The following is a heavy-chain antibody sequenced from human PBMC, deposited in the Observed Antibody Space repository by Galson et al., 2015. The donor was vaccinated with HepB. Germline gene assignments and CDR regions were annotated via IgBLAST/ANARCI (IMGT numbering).Heavy chain of an antibody. D-gene: IGHD1-26*01. CDR1: GGTFSSYA. CDR3: ARDRLSGSSEVDYFDY. J-gene: IGHJ4*02. Sequence: SVKVSCKASGGTFSSYAISWVRQAPGQGLEWMGGIIPIFGTANYAQKFQGRVTITADESTSTAYMELSSLRSEDTAVYYCARDRLSGSSEVDYFDYWGQGTLVTVSS. V-gene: IGHV1-69*13. CDR2: IIPIFGTA.